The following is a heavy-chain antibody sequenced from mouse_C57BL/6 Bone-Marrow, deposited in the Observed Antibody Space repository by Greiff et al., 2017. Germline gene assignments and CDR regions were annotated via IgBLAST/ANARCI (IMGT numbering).Heavy chain of an antibody. Sequence: EVQLQQSGTVLARPGASVKMSCKTSGYTFTSYWMHWVKQRPGQGLEWIGAIYPGNSHTSYNQKFKGKAKLTAVTSASTAYMELSSLTNEDSAVYYCTRSIPDGYYVGCWGQGTTLTVSS. CDR1: GYTFTSYW. J-gene: IGHJ2*01. V-gene: IGHV1-5*01. CDR2: IYPGNSHT. D-gene: IGHD2-3*01. CDR3: TRSIPDGYYVGC.